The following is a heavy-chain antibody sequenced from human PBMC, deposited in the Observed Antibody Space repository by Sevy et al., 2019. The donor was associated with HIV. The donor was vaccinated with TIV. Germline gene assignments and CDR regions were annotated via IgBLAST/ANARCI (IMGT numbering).Heavy chain of an antibody. J-gene: IGHJ4*02. V-gene: IGHV4-59*01. Sequence: SETLSLACTVSGGSISSYYWSWIRQPPGKGLEWIGYIYYSGSTNYNPSLKSRVTISVDTSKNQFSLKLSSVTAADTAVYYCARGYSSGWYPDYWGQGTLVTVSS. CDR3: ARGYSSGWYPDY. CDR2: IYYSGST. D-gene: IGHD6-19*01. CDR1: GGSISSYY.